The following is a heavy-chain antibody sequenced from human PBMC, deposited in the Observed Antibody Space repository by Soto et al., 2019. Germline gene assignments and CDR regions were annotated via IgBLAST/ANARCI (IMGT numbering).Heavy chain of an antibody. J-gene: IGHJ4*02. Sequence: EVQLVESGGGLVQPGGSLSPSCAASGFTLGSSGRHWVRQAPGKGLVWVSRINDYGTTINYAESVEGRFTISRDDAKSEVYLQMNNLRAEDTAVYYCARGGLEPFDYWGQGALVTVSS. V-gene: IGHV3-74*01. CDR2: INDYGTTI. CDR1: GFTLGSSG. D-gene: IGHD1-1*01. CDR3: ARGGLEPFDY.